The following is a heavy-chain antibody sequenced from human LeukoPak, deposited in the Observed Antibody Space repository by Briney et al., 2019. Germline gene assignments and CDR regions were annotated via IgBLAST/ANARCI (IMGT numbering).Heavy chain of an antibody. D-gene: IGHD4-11*01. CDR2: INPNSGGT. CDR3: ARSSDYSNYIIDY. CDR1: GYTFTGYY. V-gene: IGHV1-2*06. Sequence: ASVKVSCKASGYTFTGYYMHWVRQAPGQGLEWMGRINPNSGGTNYAQKFQGRVTMTRDTSMSTAYMELTRLTSDDTAVYFCARSSDYSNYIIDYWGQGTLVTVSS. J-gene: IGHJ4*02.